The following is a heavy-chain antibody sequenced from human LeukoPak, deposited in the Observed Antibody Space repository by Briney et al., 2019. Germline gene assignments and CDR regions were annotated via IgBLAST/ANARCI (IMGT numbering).Heavy chain of an antibody. CDR1: GFTFSSYE. V-gene: IGHV3-48*03. CDR2: ISSSGSTI. J-gene: IGHJ4*02. Sequence: PGGSLRLSCAASGFTFSSYEMNWVRQAPGKGLEWVSYISSSGSTIYYADSVKGRFTISRDNSKNTLYLQMNSLRAEDTAVYYCARSYSYGGIHYWGQGTLVTVSS. CDR3: ARSYSYGGIHY. D-gene: IGHD5-18*01.